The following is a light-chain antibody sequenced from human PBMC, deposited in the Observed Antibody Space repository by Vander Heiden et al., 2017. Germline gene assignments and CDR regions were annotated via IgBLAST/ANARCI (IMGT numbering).Light chain of an antibody. CDR2: AAS. Sequence: DIQMTQSPSSLSASVGDRVTITCRASQGISNYLTWYQQKPGKVPKLLIYAASTLQAGVPSRFSGSGYGKDFTLTISSRQPEDVAAYYCQKYNSHPPFTFGQGTKLDIK. V-gene: IGKV1-27*01. J-gene: IGKJ2*01. CDR1: QGISNY. CDR3: QKYNSHPPFT.